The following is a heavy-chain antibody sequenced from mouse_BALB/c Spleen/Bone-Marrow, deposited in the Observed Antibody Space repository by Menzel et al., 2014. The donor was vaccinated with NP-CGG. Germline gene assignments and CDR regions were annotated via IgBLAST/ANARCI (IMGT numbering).Heavy chain of an antibody. J-gene: IGHJ2*01. CDR2: FFPGSHSI. CDR1: GYPFIRIP. D-gene: IGHD2-3*01. CDR3: ARHEPYDGYYYFDY. Sequence: QVLLSQSGAGLVKPGASVTLSFKASGYPFIRIPIHWVKQRSGPGLEWVGGFFPGSHSIKYNEKFKDKATLTTDKSSTTVYMELSRLTSEDSAVYCCARHEPYDGYYYFDYWGQGTTLTDSS. V-gene: IGHV1-62-2*01.